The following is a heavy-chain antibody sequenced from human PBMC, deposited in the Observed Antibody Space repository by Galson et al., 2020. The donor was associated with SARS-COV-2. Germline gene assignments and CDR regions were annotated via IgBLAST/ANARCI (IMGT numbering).Heavy chain of an antibody. J-gene: IGHJ2*01. CDR1: GFTFSHYA. V-gene: IGHV3-23*01. Sequence: GESLKISCATSGFTFSHYAMSWVRQAPGKGLEWVASISVTGYTTYYADSLKGRFTISRDNSKDTLYLQMNSLRVDDSAVYFCVKPPAAGDYWNFYLWGRGTLGTVSS. CDR2: ISVTGYTT. D-gene: IGHD4-17*01. CDR3: VKPPAAGDYWNFYL.